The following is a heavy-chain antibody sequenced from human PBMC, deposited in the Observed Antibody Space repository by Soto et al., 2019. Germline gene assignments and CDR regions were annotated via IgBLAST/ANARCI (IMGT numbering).Heavy chain of an antibody. CDR2: IYYSGST. CDR3: ARPGLRYFDSSYGMDV. J-gene: IGHJ6*02. CDR1: GGSISSSSYY. Sequence: QLQLQESGPGLVKPSETLSLTCTVSGGSISSSSYYWGWIRQPPGKGLEWIGSIYYSGSTYYNPSLKSRVTISVDTSKNQFSLKLSSVTAADTAVYYCARPGLRYFDSSYGMDVWGQGTTVTVSS. V-gene: IGHV4-39*01. D-gene: IGHD3-9*01.